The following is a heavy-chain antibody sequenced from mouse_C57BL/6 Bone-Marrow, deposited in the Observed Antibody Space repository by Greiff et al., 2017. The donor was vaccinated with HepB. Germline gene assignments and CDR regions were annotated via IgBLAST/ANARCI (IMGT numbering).Heavy chain of an antibody. Sequence: VQLKESGPGLVQPSQSLSITCTVSGFSLTSYGVHWVRQSPGKGLEWLGVIWSGGSTDYNAAFISRLSISKDNSKSQVFFKMNSLQADDTAIYYCARTTMVTYWYFDVWGTGTTVTVSS. CDR1: GFSLTSYG. V-gene: IGHV2-2*01. D-gene: IGHD2-2*01. CDR3: ARTTMVTYWYFDV. CDR2: IWSGGST. J-gene: IGHJ1*03.